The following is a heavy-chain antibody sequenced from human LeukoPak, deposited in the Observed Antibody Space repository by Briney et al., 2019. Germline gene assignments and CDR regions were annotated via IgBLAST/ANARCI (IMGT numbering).Heavy chain of an antibody. V-gene: IGHV4-59*08. Sequence: SETLSLTCTVSGGSTSSYYWSWIRQPPGKGLEWIGFVFYSGSTHYNPSLKSRVTMSVDASKNQFSLMLTSVTAADTAVYYCARRRFFDNTNYYYDDSWGQGTLVTVSS. CDR2: VFYSGST. CDR1: GGSTSSYY. D-gene: IGHD2-8*01. J-gene: IGHJ4*02. CDR3: ARRRFFDNTNYYYDDS.